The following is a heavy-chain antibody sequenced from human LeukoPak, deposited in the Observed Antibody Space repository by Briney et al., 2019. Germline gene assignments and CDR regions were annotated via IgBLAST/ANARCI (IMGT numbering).Heavy chain of an antibody. V-gene: IGHV4-30-4*01. CDR3: ARDSGIAAAGWYWYFDL. CDR2: IYYSGST. D-gene: IGHD6-13*01. Sequence: SETLSLTCTVSGGSISSGDYYWSWIRQPPGKGLEWIGYIYYSGSTYYNPSLKSRVTISVDTSKNQFSLKLSSVTAADTAVYYCARDSGIAAAGWYWYFDLWGRGTLVTVSS. J-gene: IGHJ2*01. CDR1: GGSISSGDYY.